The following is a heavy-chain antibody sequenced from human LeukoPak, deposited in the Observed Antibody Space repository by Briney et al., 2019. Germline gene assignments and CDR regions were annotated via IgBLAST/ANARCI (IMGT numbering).Heavy chain of an antibody. V-gene: IGHV3-30*18. J-gene: IGHJ4*02. CDR2: ISYDGSNK. Sequence: GGSLRLSCAASGFTFSSYGMHWVRQAPGKGLEWVAVISYDGSNKYYADSVKGRFTISRDNSKNTLYLQMNSLRAEDTAVYYCAKAGYSGYDFDYWGQGPLVTVSS. CDR1: GFTFSSYG. D-gene: IGHD5-12*01. CDR3: AKAGYSGYDFDY.